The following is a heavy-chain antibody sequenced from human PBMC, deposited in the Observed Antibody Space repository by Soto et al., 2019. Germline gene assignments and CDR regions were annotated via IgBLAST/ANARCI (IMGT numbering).Heavy chain of an antibody. CDR3: ANDHHYDFWSGYYKTSPYFDY. J-gene: IGHJ4*02. D-gene: IGHD3-3*01. Sequence: PGGSLRLSCAASGFTFSSYAMSWVRQAPGKGLEWVSAISGSGGSTYYADSVKGRFTISRDNSKNTLYLQMNSLRAEDTAVYYCANDHHYDFWSGYYKTSPYFDYWGQGTLVTVSS. V-gene: IGHV3-23*01. CDR2: ISGSGGST. CDR1: GFTFSSYA.